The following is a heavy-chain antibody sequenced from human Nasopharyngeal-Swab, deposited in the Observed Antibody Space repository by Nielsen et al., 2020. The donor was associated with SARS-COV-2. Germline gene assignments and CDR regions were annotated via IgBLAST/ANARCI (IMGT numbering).Heavy chain of an antibody. V-gene: IGHV4-59*01. CDR3: AKQNSGYDYEATYYYYYMDV. CDR2: IYYSGST. J-gene: IGHJ6*03. Sequence: SETLSLTCTVSGGSISSYSWSWIRQPQGKGLEWIGYIYYSGSTKYNPSLKSRVTISVDTSKNQFSLNLNSVTASDTAVYYCAKQNSGYDYEATYYYYYMDVWGQGTTVTVSS. D-gene: IGHD5-12*01. CDR1: GGSISSYS.